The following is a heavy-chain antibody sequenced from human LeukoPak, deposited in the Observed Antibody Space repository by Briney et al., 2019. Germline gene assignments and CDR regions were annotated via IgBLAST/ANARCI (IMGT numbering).Heavy chain of an antibody. CDR2: IHYSGST. Sequence: PSETLSLTCTVSGGSLSSYYWSWIRQPPAKGLEWIGYIHYSGSTNYNPSLKSRGTISVDTSKNQFSLKLTSVTAADAAVYFCARELGATVVNYGMDVWGQGTTVTVSS. CDR1: GGSLSSYY. CDR3: ARELGATVVNYGMDV. D-gene: IGHD4-23*01. J-gene: IGHJ6*02. V-gene: IGHV4-59*01.